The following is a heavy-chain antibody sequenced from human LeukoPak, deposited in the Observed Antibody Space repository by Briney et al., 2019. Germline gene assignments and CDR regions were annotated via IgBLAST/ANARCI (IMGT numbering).Heavy chain of an antibody. J-gene: IGHJ6*02. CDR1: GGSFSGYH. V-gene: IGHV4-34*01. CDR2: ITYNGPT. CDR3: TRSGLTGMRTYPRTSSYYYGMDV. Sequence: PSETLSLTCAVHGGSFSGYHWSWIRQSPGKGLEWSGEITYNGPTNYHPSLKVTISVDTSKNLFSLKLSSVTAADTAVYFCTRSGLTGMRTYPRTSSYYYGMDVWGQGTAVTVSS. D-gene: IGHD1/OR15-1a*01.